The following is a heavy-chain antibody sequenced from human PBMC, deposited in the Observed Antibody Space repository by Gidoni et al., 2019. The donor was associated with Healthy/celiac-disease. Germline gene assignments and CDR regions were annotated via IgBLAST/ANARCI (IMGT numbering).Heavy chain of an antibody. CDR3: ATKKGVAVAGIALDY. Sequence: EVQLLESGGGLVQPGGSLRLSCAAPGFTFSSYAMSWVRQAPGKGLEWVSAISGSGGSTYYADSVKGRFTISRDNSKNTLYLQMNSLRAEDTAVYYCATKKGVAVAGIALDYWGQGTLVTVSS. CDR2: ISGSGGST. D-gene: IGHD6-19*01. J-gene: IGHJ4*02. V-gene: IGHV3-23*01. CDR1: GFTFSSYA.